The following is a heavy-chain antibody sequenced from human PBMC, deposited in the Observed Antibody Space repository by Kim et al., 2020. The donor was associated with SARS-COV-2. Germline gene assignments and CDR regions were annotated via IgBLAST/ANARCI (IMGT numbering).Heavy chain of an antibody. CDR2: IKRKIEGETT. Sequence: GGSLRLSCAASGFTFNNAWMTWVRQAPGKGLEWVGRIKRKIEGETTDYAAPVKGRFTISRDDSQNRLYIQMNTLKVEDTAVYSCSAGAGRSDTDYWGQGT. CDR1: GFTFNNAW. V-gene: IGHV3-15*01. J-gene: IGHJ4*02. CDR3: SAGAGRSDTDY. D-gene: IGHD2-8*02.